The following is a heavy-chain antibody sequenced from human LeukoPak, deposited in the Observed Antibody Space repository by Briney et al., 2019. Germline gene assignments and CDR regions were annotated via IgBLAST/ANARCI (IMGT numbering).Heavy chain of an antibody. CDR3: ARDSPNYSKGAIDI. CDR1: GFTFTSHG. V-gene: IGHV3-74*03. Sequence: GGSLRLSRAASGFTFTSHGMHWVRQPPGKGLVWVAHVSTDGSTSTSVDSVKGRFTISRDNAKNMLYLQMDSLRAEDTAVYYCARDSPNYSKGAIDIWGQGTMVTVSS. D-gene: IGHD3-10*01. J-gene: IGHJ3*02. CDR2: VSTDGSTS.